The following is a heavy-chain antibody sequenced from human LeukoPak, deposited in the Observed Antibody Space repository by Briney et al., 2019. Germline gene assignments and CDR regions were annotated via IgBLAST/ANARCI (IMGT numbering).Heavy chain of an antibody. CDR1: GLTFSSFS. D-gene: IGHD6-13*01. Sequence: GGSLRLSCAASGLTFSSFSMNWVRQAPGKGLEWVSSISSSGYYIFYADSMKGRFTISRDNAKNSLDLQMNSLKVEDTAVYYCATPAAGPGAEYSLYWGQGTLVIVSS. V-gene: IGHV3-21*01. CDR3: ATPAAGPGAEYSLY. CDR2: ISSSGYYI. J-gene: IGHJ1*01.